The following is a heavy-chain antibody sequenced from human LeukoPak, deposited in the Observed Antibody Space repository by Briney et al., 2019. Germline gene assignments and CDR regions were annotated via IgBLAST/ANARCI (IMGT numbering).Heavy chain of an antibody. CDR2: IIPILGIA. J-gene: IGHJ4*02. CDR1: GGTFSSYA. Sequence: APVKVSCKASGGTFSSYAISWVRQAPGQGLEWMGRIIPILGIANYAQKFQGRVTITADKSTSTAYMELSSLRSEDTAVYYCATGPLGSSSWYWGQGTLVTVSS. D-gene: IGHD6-13*01. V-gene: IGHV1-69*04. CDR3: ATGPLGSSSWY.